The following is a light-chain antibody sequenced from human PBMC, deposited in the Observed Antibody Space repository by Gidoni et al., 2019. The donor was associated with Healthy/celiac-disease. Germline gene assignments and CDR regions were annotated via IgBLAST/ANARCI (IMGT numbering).Light chain of an antibody. CDR1: NIGSKR. V-gene: IGLV3-21*04. CDR3: QVWDRRV. CDR2: YDS. Sequence: SSVLTQPPSAPVDPGKTARITCRGNNIGSKRVHWYQQKPGQAPERVVYYDSDRPSGIPEGCSGSNSGNTATLPISRFEAGDEAYYYCQVWDRRVFGGGTNLTVL. J-gene: IGLJ3*02.